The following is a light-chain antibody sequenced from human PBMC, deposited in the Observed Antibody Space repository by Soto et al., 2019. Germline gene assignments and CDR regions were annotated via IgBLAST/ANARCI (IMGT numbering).Light chain of an antibody. J-gene: IGKJ3*01. CDR2: GAS. Sequence: EILMTQSPATLSVSPGERATLSCRASQSLNRNLAWYQQKPGQAPRLIIYGASTSASGIPARFSGSGSGTEFTLTISRLQSEDFALYYCQHYNDWPPAFTFGPGTKVDL. CDR1: QSLNRN. V-gene: IGKV3D-15*01. CDR3: QHYNDWPPAFT.